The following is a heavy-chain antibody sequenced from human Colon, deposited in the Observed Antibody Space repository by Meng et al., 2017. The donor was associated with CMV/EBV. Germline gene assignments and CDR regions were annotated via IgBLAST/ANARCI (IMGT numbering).Heavy chain of an antibody. J-gene: IGHJ4*02. D-gene: IGHD3-10*01. CDR2: IYSGGSST. V-gene: IGHV3-23*03. CDR3: AKDRGEYFDY. CDR1: GFTFSSYA. Sequence: GESLKISCAASGFTFSSYAMSWVRQAPGKGLEWVSVIYSGGSSTYYADSVKGRFTISRDNSKNTLYLQMNSLRAEDTAVYYCAKDRGEYFDYWGQGTLVTVSS.